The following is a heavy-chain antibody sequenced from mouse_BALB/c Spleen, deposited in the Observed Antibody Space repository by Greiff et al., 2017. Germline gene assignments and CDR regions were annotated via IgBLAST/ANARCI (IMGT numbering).Heavy chain of an antibody. J-gene: IGHJ2*01. D-gene: IGHD1-1*01. CDR2: INSNGGST. CDR3: ARFYYYGSSYYFDY. Sequence: EVKLVESGGGLVQPGGSLKLSCAASGFTFSSYGMSWVRQTPDKRLELVATINSNGGSTYYPDSVKGRFTISRDNAKNTLYLQMSSLKSEDTAMYYCARFYYYGSSYYFDYWGQGTTLTVSS. CDR1: GFTFSSYG. V-gene: IGHV5-6-3*01.